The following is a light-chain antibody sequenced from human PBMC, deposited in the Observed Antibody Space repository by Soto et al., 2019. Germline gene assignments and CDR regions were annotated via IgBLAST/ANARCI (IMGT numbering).Light chain of an antibody. CDR3: QQRNDWVT. V-gene: IGKV3-11*01. J-gene: IGKJ4*01. Sequence: EIGLTQSPGTLSLTTRERATLSCRASQSIRNYLAWYQQKPGQPPRLLIYDASNRATGIPARFSGGGSGTDFILTISSLEPEDSGVYYCQQRNDWVTFGGGTMVDI. CDR1: QSIRNY. CDR2: DAS.